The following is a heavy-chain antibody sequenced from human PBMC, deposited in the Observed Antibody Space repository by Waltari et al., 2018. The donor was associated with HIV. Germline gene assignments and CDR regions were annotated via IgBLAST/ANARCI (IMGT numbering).Heavy chain of an antibody. CDR3: ARGGRDYGSGSLGYFDY. CDR1: GGSISSGGYY. D-gene: IGHD3-10*01. Sequence: QVQLQESGPGLVKPSQTLSLTCTVSGGSISSGGYYWSWIRQHPGKGLEWIGYIYNSESTYYNPSLKSLALISVDTSKNQFALRLSSVTAADTAVYYCARGGRDYGSGSLGYFDYWGQGTLVTVSS. CDR2: IYNSEST. J-gene: IGHJ4*02. V-gene: IGHV4-31*01.